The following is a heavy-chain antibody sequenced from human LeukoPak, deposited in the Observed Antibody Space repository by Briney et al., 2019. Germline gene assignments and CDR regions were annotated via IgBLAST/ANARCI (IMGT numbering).Heavy chain of an antibody. CDR3: ARVGYYGSGSYYSD. CDR2: INPNSGGT. J-gene: IGHJ4*02. V-gene: IGHV1-2*02. CDR1: GYTFTGYY. Sequence: GASVKVSCKASGYTFTGYYMHWVRQAPGQGLEWMGWINPNSGGTNYAQKFQGRVTMTRDTSISTAYMELSRLRSDDTAVYYCARVGYYGSGSYYSDWGQGTLVTVSS. D-gene: IGHD3-10*01.